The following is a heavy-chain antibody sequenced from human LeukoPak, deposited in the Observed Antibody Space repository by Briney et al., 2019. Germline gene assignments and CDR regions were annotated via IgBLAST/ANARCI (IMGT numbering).Heavy chain of an antibody. D-gene: IGHD2-15*01. CDR3: ARDGSGGSCFFDY. CDR1: GFTVSSHY. Sequence: GGSLRLSCAASGFTVSSHYMRWVRQAPGKGLEWVSVIYSGGTTYYSESVKGRFTISRDNSKNTLYLQMHSLRAEDTAVYYCARDGSGGSCFFDYWGEGTLLTVPS. V-gene: IGHV3-66*02. CDR2: IYSGGTT. J-gene: IGHJ4*02.